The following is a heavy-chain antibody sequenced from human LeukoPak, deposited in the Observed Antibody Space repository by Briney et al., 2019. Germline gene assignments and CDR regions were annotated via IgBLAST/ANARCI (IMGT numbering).Heavy chain of an antibody. D-gene: IGHD3-10*01. Sequence: SETLSLTCTVSGGSISSYYWSWIRQPPGKGLEWIGYIYYSGSTNYNPSLKSRVTISVDTSKNQFSLKLSSVTAADTAVYYCARTKVRGVIILIPYYMDVWGKGTTVTVSS. J-gene: IGHJ6*03. CDR2: IYYSGST. CDR3: ARTKVRGVIILIPYYMDV. CDR1: GGSISSYY. V-gene: IGHV4-59*01.